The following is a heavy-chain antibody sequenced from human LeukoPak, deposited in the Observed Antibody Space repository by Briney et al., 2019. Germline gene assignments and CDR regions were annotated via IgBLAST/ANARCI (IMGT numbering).Heavy chain of an antibody. CDR1: GYTFTSYY. V-gene: IGHV1-46*01. J-gene: IGHJ5*02. D-gene: IGHD3-10*01. CDR2: INPSGGST. Sequence: ASVKVSCKASGYTFTSYYMHWVRQAPGQGLEWMGIINPSGGSTSYAQKFQGRVTMTGDTSTSTVYMELSSLRSEDTAVYYCARDRPNYYGSGSYYRGSRNWFDPWGQGTLVTVSS. CDR3: ARDRPNYYGSGSYYRGSRNWFDP.